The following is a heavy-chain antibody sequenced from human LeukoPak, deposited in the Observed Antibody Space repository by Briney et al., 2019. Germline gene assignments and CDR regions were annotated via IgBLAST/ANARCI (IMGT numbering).Heavy chain of an antibody. CDR2: IYYSGST. CDR1: GGSISYYY. J-gene: IGHJ4*02. V-gene: IGHV4-59*01. CDR3: ARGQYYYDSSGYYFIDY. D-gene: IGHD3-22*01. Sequence: SETLSLTCTVSGGSISYYYWSWIRQPPGKGLEWIGYIYYSGSTNYNPSLKSRVTISVDTSKNQFSLKLSSVTAADTAVYYCARGQYYYDSSGYYFIDYWGQGTLVTVSS.